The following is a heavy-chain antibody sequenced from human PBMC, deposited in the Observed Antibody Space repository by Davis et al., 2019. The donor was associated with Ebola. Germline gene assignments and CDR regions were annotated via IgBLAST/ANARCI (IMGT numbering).Heavy chain of an antibody. Sequence: AASVKVSCKASGGTFSSYAISWVRQAPGQGLEWMGGIIPIFGTANYAQKFQGRVTITADKSTSTAYMELSSLHQGPIGLPPGTLLREHLWG. CDR1: GGTFSSYA. V-gene: IGHV1-69*06. CDR2: IIPIFGTA. J-gene: IGHJ6*01. CDR3: TLLREHL.